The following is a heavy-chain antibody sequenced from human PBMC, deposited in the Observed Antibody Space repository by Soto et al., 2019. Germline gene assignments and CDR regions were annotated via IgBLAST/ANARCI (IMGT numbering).Heavy chain of an antibody. Sequence: ASVKVSCKASGYTFTSYDVNWVRQATGQGLEWMGWMNPNSGNTGYAQKFQGRVTMTRNTSISTAYMELSSLRSEDTAVYYCARGRLYNYGLNDYWGQGTLVTVSS. CDR1: GYTFTSYD. CDR2: MNPNSGNT. D-gene: IGHD4-17*01. CDR3: ARGRLYNYGLNDY. J-gene: IGHJ4*02. V-gene: IGHV1-8*01.